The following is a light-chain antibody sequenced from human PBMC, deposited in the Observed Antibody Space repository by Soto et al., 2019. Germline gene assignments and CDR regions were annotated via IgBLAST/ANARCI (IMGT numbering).Light chain of an antibody. J-gene: IGKJ5*01. Sequence: DIQMTQSPSTLSASVGDRVNITCRASQDIGNYLKWYQQKPGKAPKLLIYAASRLQPGVPSRFSGSGSGTDFTLTITTLQPEDFATYFCQQSNIMATFGQGTRLEIK. CDR1: QDIGNY. CDR2: AAS. CDR3: QQSNIMAT. V-gene: IGKV1-39*01.